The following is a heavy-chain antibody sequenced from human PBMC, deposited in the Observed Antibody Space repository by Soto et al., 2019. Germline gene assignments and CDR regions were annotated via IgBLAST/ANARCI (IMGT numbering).Heavy chain of an antibody. Sequence: GGSLRLSCAASGFTFSSYAMSWVRQAPGKGLEWVSAISGSGGSTYYADSVKGRFTISRDNSKNTLYLQMNSLRAEDTAVYYCAKAPGHSSSWYKHFDLWGRGTLVTVSS. CDR2: ISGSGGST. J-gene: IGHJ2*01. CDR1: GFTFSSYA. D-gene: IGHD6-13*01. CDR3: AKAPGHSSSWYKHFDL. V-gene: IGHV3-23*01.